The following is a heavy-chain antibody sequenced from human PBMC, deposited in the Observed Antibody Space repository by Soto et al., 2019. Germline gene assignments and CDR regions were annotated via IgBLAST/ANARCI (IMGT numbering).Heavy chain of an antibody. J-gene: IGHJ4*02. CDR1: GFAFSFYS. Sequence: EVVLLESGGGLVQPGGSLRLSCEVSGFAFSFYSMSWVRQAPGKGLEWVASISGNGGTTYYAASGKGRFTFSRDNSKNTLYLQMNNLRGEDTAVYYCAKDRGGFTNGWEVFDYWGQGTLVTVSS. V-gene: IGHV3-23*01. CDR3: AKDRGGFTNGWEVFDY. D-gene: IGHD6-19*01. CDR2: ISGNGGTT.